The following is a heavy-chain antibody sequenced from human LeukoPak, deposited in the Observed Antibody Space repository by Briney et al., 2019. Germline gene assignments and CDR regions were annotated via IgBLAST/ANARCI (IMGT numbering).Heavy chain of an antibody. D-gene: IGHD5-18*01. Sequence: SVKLSRTTSGGTFTSSAITWVRQAPGQGLEWMGRIIPVLNITTYAQKFQGSVTITADTSTSTVYMEPSSLRSEETAVYYCARDQGLTAPPPYGLDVWGQGTTVIVSS. CDR1: GGTFTSSA. CDR3: ARDQGLTAPPPYGLDV. V-gene: IGHV1-69*04. J-gene: IGHJ6*02. CDR2: IIPVLNIT.